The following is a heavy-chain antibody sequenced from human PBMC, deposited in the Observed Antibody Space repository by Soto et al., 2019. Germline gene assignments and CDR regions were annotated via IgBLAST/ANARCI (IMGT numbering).Heavy chain of an antibody. Sequence: QVQLVQSGAELRKPGASVRVSCQASGYTFTSFGISWVRQARGQGLEWLGWISVYNGDTEFTQSLQGRVTLTTDTSTSTAYLELRSLRSDDSAVYYCARTGPYYNDTTGYYPFIFDYWGQGSRVTVSS. V-gene: IGHV1-18*04. D-gene: IGHD3-22*01. CDR1: GYTFTSFG. J-gene: IGHJ4*02. CDR2: ISVYNGDT. CDR3: ARTGPYYNDTTGYYPFIFDY.